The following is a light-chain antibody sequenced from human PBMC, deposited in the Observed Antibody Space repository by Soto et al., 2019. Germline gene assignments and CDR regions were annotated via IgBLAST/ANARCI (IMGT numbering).Light chain of an antibody. V-gene: IGKV3-15*01. CDR2: GAS. Sequence: EIVMTQSPATLSVSPGERATLSCRASQSVSGNLAWYQQKPGQAPRLLIYGASTRANGIPARFSGSGSGEEFTLTISSLQSEDFAVYYCQQYNNWFSITFGQGTRLEIK. CDR3: QQYNNWFSIT. J-gene: IGKJ5*01. CDR1: QSVSGN.